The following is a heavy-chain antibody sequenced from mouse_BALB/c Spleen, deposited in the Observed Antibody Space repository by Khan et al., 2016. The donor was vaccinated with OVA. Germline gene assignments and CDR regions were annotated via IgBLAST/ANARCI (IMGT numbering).Heavy chain of an antibody. J-gene: IGHJ2*01. D-gene: IGHD2-12*01. CDR1: RFNISSYG. V-gene: IGHV5-6-3*01. CDR3: GRGAI. Sequence: EVQLVESGGGIVQPGGSLKRSCAASRFNISSYGMSSVSQTPDKRLELVATIDSNGGSTDYPASVTRRCTISGDNAKNALYLQMRSLKSEDTAMYYCGRGAIWGQGTTLTVSS. CDR2: IDSNGGST.